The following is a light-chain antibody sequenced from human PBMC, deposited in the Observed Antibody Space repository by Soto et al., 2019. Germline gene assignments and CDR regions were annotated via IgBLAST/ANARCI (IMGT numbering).Light chain of an antibody. CDR3: QKYNSAPLT. CDR2: AAS. V-gene: IGKV1-27*01. J-gene: IGKJ4*01. CDR1: QGISNY. Sequence: DIQMTQSPSSLSASVGDRVTITCRASQGISNYLAWYQQKPGKVPKILIYAASTLRSGVPARFSGGGSGTDFTLTISSLQPVDAATYYCQKYNSAPLTFGGGNKVEIK.